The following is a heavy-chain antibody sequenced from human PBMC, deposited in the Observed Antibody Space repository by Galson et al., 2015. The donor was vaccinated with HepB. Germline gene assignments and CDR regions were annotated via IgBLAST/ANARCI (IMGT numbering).Heavy chain of an antibody. V-gene: IGHV1-8*01. J-gene: IGHJ3*02. CDR1: GYTFTSYD. Sequence: SVKVSCKASGYTFTSYDINWVRQATGQGLEWMGWMNPNSGNTGYAQKFQGRVTMTRNTSISTAYMELSSLRSEDTAVYYCARLGCSGGSCYGTPKIEGFDIWGQGTMVTVSS. D-gene: IGHD2-15*01. CDR3: ARLGCSGGSCYGTPKIEGFDI. CDR2: MNPNSGNT.